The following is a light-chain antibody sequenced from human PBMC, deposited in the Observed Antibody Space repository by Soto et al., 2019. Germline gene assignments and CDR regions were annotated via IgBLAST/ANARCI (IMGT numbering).Light chain of an antibody. CDR3: LQHNTYPLT. CDR2: TTS. V-gene: IGKV1-17*01. Sequence: IQMTQSPSSLSASVGDRVTITCRASQGIGNDLNWYQQKPGKAPKRLIFTTSNLQNGVPSRFSGSGSGTEFTLTITSLQPEDFATNYCLQHNTYPLTFGGETKVDIK. J-gene: IGKJ4*01. CDR1: QGIGND.